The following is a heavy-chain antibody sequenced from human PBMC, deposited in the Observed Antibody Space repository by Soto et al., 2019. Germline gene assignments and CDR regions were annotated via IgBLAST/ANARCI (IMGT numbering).Heavy chain of an antibody. CDR1: GGTFRTES. CDR2: ILPFFGTA. Sequence: QVHLVQSGAEVKKPGSSVKVSCKYSGGTFRTESINWVRQAPGQGLEWMGGILPFFGTADYAPRFQGRVIITADGATTTAYMELSSLTSQDTAVYFCARGHEYGGNSDAFAVWGQGTMVTVSS. D-gene: IGHD4-17*01. J-gene: IGHJ3*01. CDR3: ARGHEYGGNSDAFAV. V-gene: IGHV1-69*13.